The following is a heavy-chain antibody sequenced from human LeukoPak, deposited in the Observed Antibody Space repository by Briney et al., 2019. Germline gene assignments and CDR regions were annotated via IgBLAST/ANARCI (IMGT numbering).Heavy chain of an antibody. CDR3: AREMAPNYYGSGSYENWFDP. J-gene: IGHJ5*02. V-gene: IGHV1-69*13. CDR2: IIPIFGTA. CDR1: GGTFSSYA. D-gene: IGHD3-10*01. Sequence: ASVKVSCKASGGTFSSYAISWVRQAPGQGLEWMGGIIPIFGTANYAQKFQGRVTITADESTSTACMELSSLRSEDTAVYYCAREMAPNYYGSGSYENWFDPWGQGTLVTVSS.